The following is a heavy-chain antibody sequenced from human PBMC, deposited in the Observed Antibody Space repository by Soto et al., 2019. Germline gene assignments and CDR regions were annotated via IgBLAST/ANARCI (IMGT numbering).Heavy chain of an antibody. CDR3: ARSDLDWLSQARYYFDY. D-gene: IGHD3-9*01. J-gene: IGHJ4*02. CDR2: INPSGGST. CDR1: GYTFTTYY. V-gene: IGHV1-46*01. Sequence: QVQLVQSGAEVKKPGASVKVSCNASGYTFTTYYIHWVRQAPGQGLEWMGIINPSGGSTTYAQKFQGRVTMTRDTSTSTVYLELSSLTSEDTAVYYCARSDLDWLSQARYYFDYWGQGTLVTVSS.